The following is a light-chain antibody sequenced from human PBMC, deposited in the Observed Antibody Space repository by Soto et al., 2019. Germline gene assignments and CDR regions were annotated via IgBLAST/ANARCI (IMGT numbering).Light chain of an antibody. J-gene: IGKJ4*01. CDR1: RSISTW. V-gene: IGKV1-5*03. CDR2: KAS. CDR3: QQYNSIPLT. Sequence: DIEMTQSPSTVSASVGDRVTITCRASRSISTWLAWYQQKPGKAPKLLIYKASTLESGVPSRFSGSGSGTECTLTISSVQSDDFATYSCQQYNSIPLTFGGGTKVEIK.